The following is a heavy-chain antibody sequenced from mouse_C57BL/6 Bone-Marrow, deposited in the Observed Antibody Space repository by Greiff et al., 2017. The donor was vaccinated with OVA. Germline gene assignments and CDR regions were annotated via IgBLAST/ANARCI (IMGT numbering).Heavy chain of an antibody. CDR1: GYTFTSYW. J-gene: IGHJ2*01. CDR2: IYPGSGST. V-gene: IGHV1-55*01. D-gene: IGHD2-4*01. CDR3: ARRRRIYYDYENFDY. Sequence: QVQLQQPGAELVKPGASVKMSCKASGYTFTSYWITWVKQRPGQGLEWIGDIYPGSGSTNYNEKFKSKATLTVDTSSSTAYMQLSSLTSEDSAVYYCARRRRIYYDYENFDYWGQGTTLTVAS.